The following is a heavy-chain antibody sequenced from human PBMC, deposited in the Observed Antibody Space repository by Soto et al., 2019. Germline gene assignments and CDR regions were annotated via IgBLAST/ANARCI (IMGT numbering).Heavy chain of an antibody. J-gene: IGHJ4*02. CDR1: GFTFSSYC. CDR2: IWYDGRNK. Sequence: PGWALRLSFAASGFTFSSYCMHRVRQAPGKGLEWVGGIWYDGRNKNYADSVKGRFTISRDNSKNTLYLQMSRLRADDTAVYYCARVSRSGYYPKYWGQGYLVTVSS. CDR3: ARVSRSGYYPKY. V-gene: IGHV3-33*01. D-gene: IGHD3-3*01.